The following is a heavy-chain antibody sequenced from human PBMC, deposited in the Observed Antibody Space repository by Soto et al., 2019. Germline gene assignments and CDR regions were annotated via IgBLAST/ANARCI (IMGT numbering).Heavy chain of an antibody. D-gene: IGHD4-17*01. Sequence: GGSLRLSCAASGFTVSSNYTSWVRQAPGKGLEWVSVIYSGGSTYYADSVKGRFTISRDNSKNTLYLQMNSLRAEDTAVYYCARDLYGDYPYFDYWGQGTLVTVSS. CDR2: IYSGGST. J-gene: IGHJ4*02. CDR3: ARDLYGDYPYFDY. CDR1: GFTVSSNY. V-gene: IGHV3-66*01.